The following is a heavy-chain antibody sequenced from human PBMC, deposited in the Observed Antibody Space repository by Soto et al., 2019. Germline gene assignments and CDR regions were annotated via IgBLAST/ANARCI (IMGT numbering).Heavy chain of an antibody. CDR3: ATKVRVTNYLYYGMDV. Sequence: QVQLVESGGGVVHPGRALRLSCAASGFSFNTSGMHWVRQAPGKGLEWVAVIAFDGSQEFYGDSVRGRFTISRDNSKNTLFLQMKSLTPEDTAVYYCATKVRVTNYLYYGMDVWGQGTTVTVSS. CDR2: IAFDGSQE. D-gene: IGHD2-21*02. CDR1: GFSFNTSG. J-gene: IGHJ6*02. V-gene: IGHV3-30*03.